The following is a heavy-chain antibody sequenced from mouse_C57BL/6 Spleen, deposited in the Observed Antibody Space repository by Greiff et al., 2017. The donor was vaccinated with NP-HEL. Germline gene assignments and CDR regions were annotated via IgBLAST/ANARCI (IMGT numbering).Heavy chain of an antibody. J-gene: IGHJ1*03. V-gene: IGHV1-80*01. D-gene: IGHD1-1*01. CDR1: GYAFSSYW. CDR2: IYPGDGAT. CDR3: ARRGTRVVGRYWYFDV. Sequence: VQLQQSGAELVKPGASVKISCKASGYAFSSYWMNWVKQRPGKGLEWIGQIYPGDGATNYNGKFKGKATLTADTSSSTAYMQLSSLTSEDSAVYFCARRGTRVVGRYWYFDVWGTGTTVTVSS.